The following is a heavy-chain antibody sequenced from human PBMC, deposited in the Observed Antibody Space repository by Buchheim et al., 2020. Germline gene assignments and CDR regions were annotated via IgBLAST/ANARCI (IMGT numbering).Heavy chain of an antibody. CDR2: ISSTGGST. J-gene: IGHJ4*02. CDR1: GFTFSNHP. Sequence: EVLLLESGGGLVQPGGSLRLSCAASGFTFSNHPMTWVRQTPGMGLEWVALISSTGGSTYYPNYVKGRFTISRDNSKSTLYLQMNSLRAEDTALYYCAKGSRQYYDSRGYYSWGQGT. CDR3: AKGSRQYYDSRGYYS. D-gene: IGHD3-22*01. V-gene: IGHV3-23*01.